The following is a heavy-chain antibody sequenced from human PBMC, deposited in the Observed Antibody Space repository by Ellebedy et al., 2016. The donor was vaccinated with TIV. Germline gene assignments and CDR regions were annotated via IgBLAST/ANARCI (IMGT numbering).Heavy chain of an antibody. CDR3: AKASGRWMYYFDY. J-gene: IGHJ4*02. CDR1: GFTFSRSG. D-gene: IGHD5-24*01. V-gene: IGHV3-33*06. CDR2: IWLDGSKE. Sequence: GESLKISCAASGFTFSRSGMHWVRQAPGKGLEWVAIIWLDGSKEYYADSVKGRFTISRDNSKNTLYLRMNSLRAEDTAVYYCAKASGRWMYYFDYWGQGTLVTVSS.